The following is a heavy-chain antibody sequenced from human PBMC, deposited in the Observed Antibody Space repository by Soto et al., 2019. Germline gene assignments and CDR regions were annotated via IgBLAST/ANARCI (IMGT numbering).Heavy chain of an antibody. V-gene: IGHV4-59*12. D-gene: IGHD6-19*01. Sequence: SETLSLTCVVSGASLTGYYWSWIRQPPGKGLEWIGYIYHSGSTYYNPSLKSRVTISVDTSKNQFSLRLSSVTAADTAVYYCARGGLLPDYWGQGTLVTVS. CDR1: GASLTGYY. CDR2: IYHSGST. J-gene: IGHJ4*02. CDR3: ARGGLLPDY.